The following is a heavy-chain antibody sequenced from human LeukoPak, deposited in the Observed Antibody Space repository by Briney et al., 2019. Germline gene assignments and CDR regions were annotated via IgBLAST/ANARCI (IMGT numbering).Heavy chain of an antibody. CDR2: IIPILGIA. Sequence: SVKVSCKASGDTFSSYAISWVRQAPGQGLEWMGRIIPILGIANYAQKFQGRVTITADKSTSTAYMELSSLRSEDTAVYYCASIGYSSGWSRGGATARDYWGQGTLVTVSS. J-gene: IGHJ4*02. CDR1: GDTFSSYA. CDR3: ASIGYSSGWSRGGATARDY. V-gene: IGHV1-69*04. D-gene: IGHD6-19*01.